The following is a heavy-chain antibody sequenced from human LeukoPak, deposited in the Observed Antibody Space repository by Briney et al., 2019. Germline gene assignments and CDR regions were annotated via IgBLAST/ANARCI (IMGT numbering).Heavy chain of an antibody. CDR3: ATDSSNWYFDY. CDR2: ISGGGGST. V-gene: IGHV3-23*01. D-gene: IGHD3-22*01. Sequence: HSGGSLRLSCAASGFTFNSYAMSWVRQAPGKGLEWVSAISGGGGSTYYADSVKGRFTISRDNSKSTLYLQMNSLRAEDTALYYCATDSSNWYFDYWGQGTLVTVSS. J-gene: IGHJ4*02. CDR1: GFTFNSYA.